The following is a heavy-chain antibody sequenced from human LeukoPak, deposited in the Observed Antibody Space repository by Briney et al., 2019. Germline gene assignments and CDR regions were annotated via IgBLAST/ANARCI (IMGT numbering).Heavy chain of an antibody. CDR3: AKDLYRSRRATVTPLGIFDY. CDR1: GGTFSSYA. D-gene: IGHD4-17*01. CDR2: IIPIFGTA. J-gene: IGHJ4*02. V-gene: IGHV1-69*13. Sequence: SVKVSCKASGGTFSSYAITWVRQAPGQGLEWMGGIIPIFGTANYAQKFQGRVTITADEFTSTAYMELSSLRSEDTAVYYCAKDLYRSRRATVTPLGIFDYWGQGTLVTVSS.